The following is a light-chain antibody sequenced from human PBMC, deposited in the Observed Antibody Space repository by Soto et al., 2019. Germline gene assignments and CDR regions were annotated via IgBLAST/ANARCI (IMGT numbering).Light chain of an antibody. V-gene: IGKV3-11*01. CDR2: DAS. J-gene: IGKJ4*01. CDR3: QQRYNWPPLT. CDR1: QSVYSY. Sequence: IVLTQSPATLSLSPGERATLSCRASQSVYSYLAWHQKKPGQAPRLLIYDASSRATGIPARFSGSGSGTDFTLTISSLEPEDFAVYYCQQRYNWPPLTFGGGTKVEIK.